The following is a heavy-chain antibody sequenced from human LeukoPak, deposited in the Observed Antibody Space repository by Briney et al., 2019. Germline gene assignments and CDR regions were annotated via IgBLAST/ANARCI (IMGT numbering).Heavy chain of an antibody. CDR2: VNPNSGNT. D-gene: IGHD6-19*01. CDR1: GYTFTSYD. J-gene: IGHJ4*02. CDR3: ARGRYNSGWDDY. Sequence: GASVKVSCKASGYTFTSYDINWVRQATGQGLEWMGWVNPNSGNTGYAQKFQGRVTMTRNTSISTAYMELSSLRSEDTAVYYCARGRYNSGWDDYWGQGTLVTVSS. V-gene: IGHV1-8*01.